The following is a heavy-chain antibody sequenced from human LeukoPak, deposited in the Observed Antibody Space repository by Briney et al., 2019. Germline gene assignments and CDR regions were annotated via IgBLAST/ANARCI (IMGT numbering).Heavy chain of an antibody. CDR2: IYYSGST. D-gene: IGHD4-17*01. J-gene: IGHJ3*02. Sequence: ASETLSLTCTVSGGSISSGGYYWSWIRQHPGKGLEWIGYIYYSGSTYYNPSLKSRVTISVDTSKNQFSLKLSSATAADTAVYYCARYTVTTQKDAFDIWGQGTMVTVSS. V-gene: IGHV4-31*03. CDR1: GGSISSGGYY. CDR3: ARYTVTTQKDAFDI.